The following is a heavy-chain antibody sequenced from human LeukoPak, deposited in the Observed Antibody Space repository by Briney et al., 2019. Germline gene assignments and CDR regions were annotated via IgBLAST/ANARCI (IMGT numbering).Heavy chain of an antibody. V-gene: IGHV3-7*03. J-gene: IGHJ3*02. CDR2: IKQDGSEK. CDR3: ARRGGGSYRRGAFDI. Sequence: PGGSLRLSCVASGLTFSSYWMSWVRQAPGKGLEWVANIKQDGSEKYYVDSVKGRFSISRANAKNSLYLQMNSLRAEGTALDYGARRGGGSYRRGAFDIWGQGTMVTVSS. CDR1: GLTFSSYW. D-gene: IGHD1-26*01.